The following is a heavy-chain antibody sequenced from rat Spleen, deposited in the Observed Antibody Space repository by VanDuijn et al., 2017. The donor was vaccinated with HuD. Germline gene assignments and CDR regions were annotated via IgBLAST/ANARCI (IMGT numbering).Heavy chain of an antibody. CDR1: GFSLTNYG. CDR3: ARADRESYAHFDH. D-gene: IGHD1-12*01. J-gene: IGHJ2*01. Sequence: QVQLKESGPGLVQPSQTLSLTCTVSGFSLTNYGVSWVRQPPGKGLEWIGAIWSGGSTDYSSALKSRLSISRDTSKSQVPLKMNMLQTEDTATYYCARADRESYAHFDHWGQGVMVTVSS. V-gene: IGHV2-15*01. CDR2: IWSGGST.